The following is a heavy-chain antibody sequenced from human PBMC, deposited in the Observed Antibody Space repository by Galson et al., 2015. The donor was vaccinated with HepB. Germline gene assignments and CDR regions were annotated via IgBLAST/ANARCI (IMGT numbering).Heavy chain of an antibody. J-gene: IGHJ4*02. CDR1: GFTFSSYA. V-gene: IGHV3-23*01. D-gene: IGHD2-21*01. Sequence: SLRLSCAASGFTFSSYAMSWVRQAPGKGLEWVSAISGSGGSTYYADSVKGRFTISRDNSKNTLYLQMNSLRAEDTAVYYCATLPLSVWYYFDYWGQGTLVTVSS. CDR3: ATLPLSVWYYFDY. CDR2: ISGSGGST.